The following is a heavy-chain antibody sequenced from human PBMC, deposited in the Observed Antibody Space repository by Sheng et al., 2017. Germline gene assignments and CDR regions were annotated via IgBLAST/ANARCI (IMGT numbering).Heavy chain of an antibody. D-gene: IGHD3-10*01. V-gene: IGHV3-49*04. CDR2: IRSRAYGGTI. CDR3: TRDIGSGTAGLGYGMDV. Sequence: EVQLVESGGSVVQPGGTLRLSCAASGFTFDDAALSWVRQAPGQGLQWLGIIRSRAYGGTIEYAASLKGRFTLSRDDSKSIVYLQMNSLESEDTAVYYCTRDIGSGTAGLGYGMDVWGQGTTVTVSS. J-gene: IGHJ6*02. CDR1: GFTFDDAA.